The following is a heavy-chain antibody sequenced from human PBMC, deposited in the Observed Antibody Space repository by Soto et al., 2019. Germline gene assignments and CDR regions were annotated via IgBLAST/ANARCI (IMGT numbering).Heavy chain of an antibody. Sequence: PSETLSLTCAVSGGSISSGGYSWSWIRQPPGKGLEWIGYIYHSGSTYYNPSLKSRVTISVDTSKNQFSLKLSSVTAADTAVYYCARGPYYYGSGSYLDWFDPWGQGTLVTVSS. D-gene: IGHD3-10*01. V-gene: IGHV4-30-2*01. J-gene: IGHJ5*02. CDR2: IYHSGST. CDR3: ARGPYYYGSGSYLDWFDP. CDR1: GGSISSGGYS.